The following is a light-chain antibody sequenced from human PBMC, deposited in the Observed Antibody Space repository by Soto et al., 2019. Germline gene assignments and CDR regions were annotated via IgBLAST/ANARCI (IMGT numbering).Light chain of an antibody. CDR3: QQYGSSPRYT. V-gene: IGKV3-20*01. CDR1: QSVSSNY. Sequence: EVLLTQSPGTLSLSPGERATLSCRASQSVSSNYLAWYQQHPGQAPRLLISGASSRATGIPDRFSGSGSGTDFTLTISRLEPEDFAVYYCQQYGSSPRYTFGQGTKLEIK. J-gene: IGKJ2*01. CDR2: GAS.